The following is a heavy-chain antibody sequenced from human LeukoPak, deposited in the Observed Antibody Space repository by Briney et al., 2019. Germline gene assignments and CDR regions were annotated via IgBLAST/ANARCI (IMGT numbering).Heavy chain of an antibody. CDR1: GFTFSGSA. Sequence: PGGSLRLSCAASGFTFSGSAMHWVRQASGKGLEWVGRIRSKANSYATAYAASVKGRFTISRDDSKNTAYLQMSSLKTEDTAVYYCTSSWELLRSYYYGMDVWGQGTTVTVSS. CDR2: IRSKANSYAT. CDR3: TSSWELLRSYYYGMDV. D-gene: IGHD1-26*01. V-gene: IGHV3-73*01. J-gene: IGHJ6*02.